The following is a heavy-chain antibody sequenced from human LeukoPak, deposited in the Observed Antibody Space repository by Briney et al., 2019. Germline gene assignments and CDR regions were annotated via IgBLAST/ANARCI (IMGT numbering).Heavy chain of an antibody. CDR3: ASRSEEDCYYYYGMDV. Sequence: PGGSLRLSCAASGFTVSSNYMSWVRQAPGKGLEWVSVIYSGGSTYYADSVKGRFTISRDNSKNTLYLQMNSLRAEDTAVYYCASRSEEDCYYYYGMDVWGQGTTVTVSS. CDR2: IYSGGST. J-gene: IGHJ6*02. CDR1: GFTVSSNY. D-gene: IGHD3-3*01. V-gene: IGHV3-53*01.